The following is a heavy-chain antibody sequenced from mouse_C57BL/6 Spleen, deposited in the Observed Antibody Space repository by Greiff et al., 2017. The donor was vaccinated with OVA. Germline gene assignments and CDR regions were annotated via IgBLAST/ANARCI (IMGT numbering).Heavy chain of an antibody. Sequence: EVKLMESGPELVKPGASVKISCKASGYSFTDYNMNWVKQSNGKSLEWIGVINPNYGTTSYNQKFKGKATLTVDQSSSTAYMQLNSLTSEDSAVYYCARAAMITTRGYAMDYWGQGTSVTVSS. J-gene: IGHJ4*01. CDR3: ARAAMITTRGYAMDY. CDR2: INPNYGTT. CDR1: GYSFTDYN. V-gene: IGHV1-39*01. D-gene: IGHD2-4*01.